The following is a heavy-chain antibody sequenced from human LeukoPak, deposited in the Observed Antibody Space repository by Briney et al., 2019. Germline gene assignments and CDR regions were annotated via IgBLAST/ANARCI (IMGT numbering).Heavy chain of an antibody. CDR3: ARAPGDPPNY. CDR2: ISSDWTTT. D-gene: IGHD4-17*01. J-gene: IGHJ4*02. V-gene: IGHV3-74*01. CDR1: EITFSKYW. Sequence: GGSLRLSCPVSEITFSKYWIHWVRQAPGKGLLWVSRISSDWTTTTYADFVKGRFTISRDDAKNTVYLQMNSLRAEDTAVYYCARAPGDPPNYWGQGTLVTVSS.